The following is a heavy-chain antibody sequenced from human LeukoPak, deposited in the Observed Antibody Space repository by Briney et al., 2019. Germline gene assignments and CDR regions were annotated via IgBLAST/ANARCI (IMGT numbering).Heavy chain of an antibody. D-gene: IGHD2-2*01. CDR1: GVTFSSYG. J-gene: IGHJ4*02. Sequence: PGRSLRLSCAASGVTFSSYGMHWVRQAPGKGLEWGAVIWYDGSNKYYADSVKGRFTISRDNSKNTLYLQMNSLRAEDTAVYYCARVKYCSSSSCYSTFDYWGQGTLVTVSS. CDR3: ARVKYCSSSSCYSTFDY. V-gene: IGHV3-33*01. CDR2: IWYDGSNK.